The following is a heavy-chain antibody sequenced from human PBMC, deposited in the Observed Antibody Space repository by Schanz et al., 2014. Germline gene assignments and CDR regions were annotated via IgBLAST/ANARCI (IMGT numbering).Heavy chain of an antibody. D-gene: IGHD2-15*01. CDR2: ISASGGDT. Sequence: EVQLVESGGGLVQPGGSLRLSCAASGFTFSSYAMSWVRQAPGKGLEWLSVISASGGDTYYADSVKGRFTISRDNSKNTLYLQMNSRRAEDTAVYYCAKTPREYCNYDNCPNWFDAWGQGTLVTVSS. CDR3: AKTPREYCNYDNCPNWFDA. V-gene: IGHV3-23*04. J-gene: IGHJ5*02. CDR1: GFTFSSYA.